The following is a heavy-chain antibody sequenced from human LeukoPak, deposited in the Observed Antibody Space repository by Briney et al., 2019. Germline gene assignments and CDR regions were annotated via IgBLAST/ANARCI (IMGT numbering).Heavy chain of an antibody. Sequence: RAGSLRVSCAASGFTFTDHYMCRLRQDPGAGLEWPSYICNSGTTIHYTDSVKGRFTISRDNAKNSLYLQMNRLRAEDTAVYYCARGAGPLFDPWGQGTLVTVSS. CDR3: ARGAGPLFDP. V-gene: IGHV3-11*01. CDR1: GFTFTDHY. J-gene: IGHJ5*02. CDR2: ICNSGTTI. D-gene: IGHD3-16*01.